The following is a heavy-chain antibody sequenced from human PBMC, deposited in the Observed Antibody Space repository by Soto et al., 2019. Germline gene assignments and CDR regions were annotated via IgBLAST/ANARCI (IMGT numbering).Heavy chain of an antibody. D-gene: IGHD3-22*01. J-gene: IGHJ4*02. CDR1: GFTFSSYS. Sequence: EVQLVESGGGLVQPGGSLRLSCAASGFTFSSYSMNWVRQAPGKGLEWVSYISSSSSTIYYADSVKGRFTISRDNAKNSLSLQMNSLRDEDTAVYYCARAPHYYDTSEDYWGKGTLVTVSS. CDR2: ISSSSSTI. CDR3: ARAPHYYDTSEDY. V-gene: IGHV3-48*02.